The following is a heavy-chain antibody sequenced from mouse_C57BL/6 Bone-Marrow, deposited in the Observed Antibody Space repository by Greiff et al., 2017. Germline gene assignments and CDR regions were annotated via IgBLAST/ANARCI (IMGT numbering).Heavy chain of an antibody. CDR2: IYPGDGDT. Sequence: QVQLQQSGPELVKPGASVKISCKASGYAFSSSWMNWVKQRPGKGLEWVGRIYPGDGDTNYNGKFKGKATLTADKSSSTAYMQLSSLTSEDSAVYFCARPFFAYWGQGTLVTVSA. J-gene: IGHJ3*01. V-gene: IGHV1-82*01. CDR1: GYAFSSSW. CDR3: ARPFFAY.